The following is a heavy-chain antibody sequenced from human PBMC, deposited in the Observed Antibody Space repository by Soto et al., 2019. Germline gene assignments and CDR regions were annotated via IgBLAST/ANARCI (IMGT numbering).Heavy chain of an antibody. V-gene: IGHV1-69*13. J-gene: IGHJ4*02. D-gene: IGHD1-26*01. CDR2: IIPIFGTA. CDR1: GGTFSSYA. CDR3: ARFERWELGVPR. Sequence: SVKVSCKASGGTFSSYAISWVRQAPRQGLEWMGGIIPIFGTANYAQKFQGRVTITADESTSTAYMELSSLRSEDTAVYYCARFERWELGVPRWGQGTLVTVSS.